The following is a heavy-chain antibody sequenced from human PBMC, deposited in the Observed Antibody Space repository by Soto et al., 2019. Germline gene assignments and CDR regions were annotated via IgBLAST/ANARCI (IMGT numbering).Heavy chain of an antibody. CDR2: ISAYNGNT. J-gene: IGHJ3*02. CDR3: ARDYAYYDSSGYYPDAFDI. D-gene: IGHD3-22*01. CDR1: GYTFTSYG. Sequence: ASVRVSCKASGYTFTSYGISWVRQAPGQGLEWMGWISAYNGNTNYAQKLQGRVTMTTDTSTSTAYMELRSLRSDDTAVYYCARDYAYYDSSGYYPDAFDIWGQGTMVTVSS. V-gene: IGHV1-18*04.